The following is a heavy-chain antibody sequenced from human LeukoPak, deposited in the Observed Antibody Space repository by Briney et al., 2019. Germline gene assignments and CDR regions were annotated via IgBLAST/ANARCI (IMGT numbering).Heavy chain of an antibody. J-gene: IGHJ6*03. CDR1: GFTFSDNY. D-gene: IGHD1-26*01. CDR3: VKMELTSHMDV. CDR2: SRNKVKSDAK. V-gene: IGHV3-72*01. Sequence: QSAESLRLSCAASGFTFSDNYMDWVRHPPGKGLEWVGRSRNKVKSDAKEYAAPVKGRSTISRDDSTNSLLLQMNSLKTEDTAVYYCVKMELTSHMDVWGNGTTVTVSS.